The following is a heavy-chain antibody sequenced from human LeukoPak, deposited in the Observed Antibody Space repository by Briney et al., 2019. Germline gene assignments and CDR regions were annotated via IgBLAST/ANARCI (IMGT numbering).Heavy chain of an antibody. J-gene: IGHJ4*02. CDR1: GFTFSSYS. Sequence: GRSPRLSCAASGFTFSSYSMNWVRQAPGKGLEWVSSISSSSSYIYYADSVKGRFTISRDNAKNSLYLQMNSLRAEDTAVYYCARMGLTISFFDYWGQGTLVTVSS. CDR3: ARMGLTISFFDY. CDR2: ISSSSSYI. V-gene: IGHV3-21*01. D-gene: IGHD3-3*01.